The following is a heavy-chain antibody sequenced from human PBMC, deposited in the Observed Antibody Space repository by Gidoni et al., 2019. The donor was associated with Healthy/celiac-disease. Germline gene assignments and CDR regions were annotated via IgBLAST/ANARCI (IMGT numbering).Heavy chain of an antibody. CDR1: GGTFSSYA. CDR3: ARGGYSSGWYPASNDY. Sequence: QVQLVQSGAEVKKPGSSVTVSCKASGGTFSSYAISWVRHAPGQGLEWMGGIIPIFGTANYAQKFQGRVTITADESTSTAYMELSSLRSEDTAVYYCARGGYSSGWYPASNDYWGQGTLVTVSS. CDR2: IIPIFGTA. J-gene: IGHJ4*02. V-gene: IGHV1-69*01. D-gene: IGHD6-19*01.